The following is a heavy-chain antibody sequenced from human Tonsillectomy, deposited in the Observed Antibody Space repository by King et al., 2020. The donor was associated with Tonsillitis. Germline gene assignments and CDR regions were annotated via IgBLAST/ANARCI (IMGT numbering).Heavy chain of an antibody. J-gene: IGHJ4*02. Sequence: TLKESGPTLVKPTQTLTLTCTFSGFSLSTSGVGVGWIRQPPGKALEWLSLIYWNGVKRCSPSLKSRHTITKDTTKNQVALTMTNMDPVDTDTYYCAHSGTDYGAYSGQGTLVTVSS. V-gene: IGHV2-5*01. D-gene: IGHD4-17*01. CDR2: IYWNGVK. CDR1: GFSLSTSGVG. CDR3: AHSGTDYGAY.